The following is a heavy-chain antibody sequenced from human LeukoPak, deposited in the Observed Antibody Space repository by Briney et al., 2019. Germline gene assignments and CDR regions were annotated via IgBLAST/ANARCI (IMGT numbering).Heavy chain of an antibody. Sequence: ASVKVSCKASGYPFTSYGFSWVRQAPGQGLEWTGRISTYNDNTHYAQKLQGRVTMTTDTSTSTAYMELRSLRSDDTAVYYCARDGDYGDYFDYCGQGTLVTVSS. V-gene: IGHV1-18*04. CDR3: ARDGDYGDYFDY. D-gene: IGHD4-17*01. CDR2: ISTYNDNT. J-gene: IGHJ4*02. CDR1: GYPFTSYG.